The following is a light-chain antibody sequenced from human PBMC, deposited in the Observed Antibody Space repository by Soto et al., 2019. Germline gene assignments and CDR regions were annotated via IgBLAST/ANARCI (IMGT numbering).Light chain of an antibody. CDR3: SAYTNSATLV. J-gene: IGLJ2*01. V-gene: IGLV2-18*02. CDR1: SNDVGRYDR. CDR2: EVS. Sequence: QSALTQPPSVSGSPGQSVTISCTGTSNDVGRYDRVSWFQQPPGTAPKLIIYEVSNRPSGVPDRFSGSKSGNTASLSISGLQAEDEGDYYCSAYTNSATLVFGGGTQLTVL.